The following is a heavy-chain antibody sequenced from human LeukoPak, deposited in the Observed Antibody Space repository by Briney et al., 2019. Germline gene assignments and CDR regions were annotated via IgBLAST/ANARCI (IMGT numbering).Heavy chain of an antibody. V-gene: IGHV3-33*01. CDR1: GITFSSYG. CDR2: IWYDGSNK. CDR3: ARGGYYYDSSGYYYLDY. Sequence: PGGSLRLSCVASGITFSSYGMHWVRQAPGKGLEWVAVIWYDGSNKYYADSVKGRFTISRDNSKNTLYLQMNSLRAEDTAVYYCARGGYYYDSSGYYYLDYWGQGTLVTVSS. J-gene: IGHJ4*02. D-gene: IGHD3-22*01.